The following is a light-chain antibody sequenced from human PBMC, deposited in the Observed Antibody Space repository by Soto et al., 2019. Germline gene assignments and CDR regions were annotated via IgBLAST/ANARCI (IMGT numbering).Light chain of an antibody. J-gene: IGKJ5*01. CDR3: QQSYSTPS. CDR1: QSISSY. V-gene: IGKV1-39*01. Sequence: DIQMTQSPSSLSASVGDRVTITCRASQSISSYLNWYQQKPGKAPNLLIYGASSLQSGVPSRFSGSGSGTDFTLTISSLQPEDFATYYCQQSYSTPSFGQGTRLEIK. CDR2: GAS.